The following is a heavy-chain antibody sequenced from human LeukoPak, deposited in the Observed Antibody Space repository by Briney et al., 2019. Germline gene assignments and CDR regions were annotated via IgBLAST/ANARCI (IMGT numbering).Heavy chain of an antibody. V-gene: IGHV3-21*01. D-gene: IGHD3-16*02. CDR1: AFTFRTYS. Sequence: GGSLRLSCVASAFTFRTYSMHWVRQAPGKGLEWVSSISGSTSYIYYADSVRGRFTISRDNAKNSLYLQMNSLRAEDTAVHYCARGSDFVWGSYRPYFDYWGQGTLVTVSS. J-gene: IGHJ4*02. CDR2: ISGSTSYI. CDR3: ARGSDFVWGSYRPYFDY.